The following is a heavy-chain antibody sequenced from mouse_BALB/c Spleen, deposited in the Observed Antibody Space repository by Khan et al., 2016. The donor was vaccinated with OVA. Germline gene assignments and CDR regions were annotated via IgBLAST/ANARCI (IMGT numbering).Heavy chain of an antibody. CDR2: ISTYYGDA. J-gene: IGHJ4*01. CDR3: ARRSTATAIDY. CDR1: GYTFTDYA. Sequence: QVQLQQSGAELVRPGVSVKISCKGSGYTFTDYAMHWVKQSHAKSLEWIGVISTYYGDASYNQKFKGKATMTVDKSSSTAYMELARLTSEDSAISYCARRSTATAIDYWGQGTSVTVSS. V-gene: IGHV1S137*01. D-gene: IGHD1-2*01.